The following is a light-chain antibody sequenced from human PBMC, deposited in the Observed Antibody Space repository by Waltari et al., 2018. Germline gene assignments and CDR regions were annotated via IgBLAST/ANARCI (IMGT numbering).Light chain of an antibody. J-gene: IGKJ4*01. Sequence: EIAMTQSPATLSVYPGERATLSCRASQSVSNNLAWFQHKPGQAPRLLIYGASTRAAGIPARFSGSGSGADFTLTISSLQSEDFALYYCQQYNSWPLTFGGGTKVEIK. CDR1: QSVSNN. V-gene: IGKV3-15*01. CDR3: QQYNSWPLT. CDR2: GAS.